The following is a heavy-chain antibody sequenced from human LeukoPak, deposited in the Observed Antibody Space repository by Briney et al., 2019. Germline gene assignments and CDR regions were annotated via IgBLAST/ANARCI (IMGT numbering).Heavy chain of an antibody. D-gene: IGHD3-10*01. CDR3: VKDRTGTYTLDY. V-gene: IGHV3-30-3*01. J-gene: IGHJ4*02. CDR1: GFTVGDYA. Sequence: GGSLTLSFAATGFTVGDYAIHWGRQAPGKGLEWVAFISDDGSRQHYADSVKGRFTISRDNSKNTLNLQMNSLRAEDTAVYYCVKDRTGTYTLDYWGQGTLVTVSS. CDR2: ISDDGSRQ.